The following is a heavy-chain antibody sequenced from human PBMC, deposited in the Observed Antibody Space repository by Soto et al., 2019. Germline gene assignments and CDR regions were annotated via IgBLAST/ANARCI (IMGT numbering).Heavy chain of an antibody. CDR3: ASSAVYCSGASCYSGYFDY. V-gene: IGHV5-10-1*01. D-gene: IGHD2-15*01. J-gene: IGHJ4*02. CDR2: IDPSDSYT. CDR1: GNSFTSYW. Sequence: XESLKVSWKCSGNSFTSYWISLVLQMPGKGLEWMGRIDPSDSYTNYSPSFQGHVTISADKSISTAYLQWSSLKASDTAMYYCASSAVYCSGASCYSGYFDYWGQGTLVTVSS.